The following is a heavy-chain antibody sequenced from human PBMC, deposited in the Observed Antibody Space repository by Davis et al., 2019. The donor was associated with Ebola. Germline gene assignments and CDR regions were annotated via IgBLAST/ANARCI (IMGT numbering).Heavy chain of an antibody. D-gene: IGHD6-19*01. Sequence: GESLKISCAASGFTFSSYAMSWVRQAPGKGLEWVSAISGSGGSTYYADSVKGRFTISRDNSKNTLYLQMNSLRAEDTAVYYCATNGYSSGEDVWGKGTTVTVSS. CDR3: ATNGYSSGEDV. CDR1: GFTFSSYA. V-gene: IGHV3-23*01. J-gene: IGHJ6*04. CDR2: ISGSGGST.